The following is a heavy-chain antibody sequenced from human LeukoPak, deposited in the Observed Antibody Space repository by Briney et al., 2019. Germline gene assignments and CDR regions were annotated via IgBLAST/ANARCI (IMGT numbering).Heavy chain of an antibody. CDR3: AREMNTVNWFDP. J-gene: IGHJ5*02. D-gene: IGHD4-17*01. Sequence: PSQTLSLTCTVSGGSISSGGYYWSWIRQHPGKGLDWIGYIYYSGSTYCNPSLKSRATISVDTSKNQFSLGLTSVTAADTAVYYCAREMNTVNWFDPWGQGTLVTVSS. CDR2: IYYSGST. CDR1: GGSISSGGYY. V-gene: IGHV4-31*03.